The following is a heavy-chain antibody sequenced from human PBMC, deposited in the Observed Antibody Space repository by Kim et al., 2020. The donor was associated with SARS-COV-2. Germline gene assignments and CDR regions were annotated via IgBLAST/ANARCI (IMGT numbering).Heavy chain of an antibody. J-gene: IGHJ4*02. CDR3: AKGRGSVGITMIVVVNY. CDR1: GFTFSSYA. CDR2: ISGSGGST. V-gene: IGHV3-23*01. Sequence: GGSLRLSCAASGFTFSSYAMSWVRQAPGKGLEWVSAISGSGGSTYYADSVKGRFTISRDNSKNTLYLQMNSLRAEDTAVYYCAKGRGSVGITMIVVVNYWGQGTLVTVSS. D-gene: IGHD3-22*01.